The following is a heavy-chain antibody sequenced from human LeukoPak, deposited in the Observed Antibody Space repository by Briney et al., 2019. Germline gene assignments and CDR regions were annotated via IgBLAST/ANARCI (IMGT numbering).Heavy chain of an antibody. J-gene: IGHJ3*02. CDR3: ARGRDQLLYEDAFDI. D-gene: IGHD2-2*02. Sequence: PGGSLRLSCAASGFTFSSYWMSWVRQAPGKGLEWVANIKQDGSEKYYVDSVKGRFTISRDNAKNSLYLQMNSLRAEDTAVYYCARGRDQLLYEDAFDIWGQGTMVTVSS. CDR1: GFTFSSYW. V-gene: IGHV3-7*01. CDR2: IKQDGSEK.